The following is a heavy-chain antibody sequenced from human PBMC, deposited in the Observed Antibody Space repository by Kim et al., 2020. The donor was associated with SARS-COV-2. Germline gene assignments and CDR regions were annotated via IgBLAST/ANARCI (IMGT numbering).Heavy chain of an antibody. D-gene: IGHD2-15*01. CDR1: GFDFSGSV. Sequence: GSLRLSCATSGFDFSGSVIHWVRQASGQGLEWIGRISSKSRNYATGYAATVRGRFTLSRDDANKTAFLQMNSLRVEDTAVYYCARLVASGESGYSPYYMDAWGKGTTVTVSS. J-gene: IGHJ6*03. CDR2: ISSKSRNYAT. CDR3: ARLVASGESGYSPYYMDA. V-gene: IGHV3-73*01.